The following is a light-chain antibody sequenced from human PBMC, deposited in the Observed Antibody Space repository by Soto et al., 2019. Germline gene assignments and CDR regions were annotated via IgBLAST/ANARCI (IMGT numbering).Light chain of an antibody. V-gene: IGLV2-14*01. J-gene: IGLJ1*01. Sequence: QSVLTQPASVSGSPGQSITTSCSGTSNDVGSYDHVAWYQQFPGKTPKLMIYEVSNRPSGVSSRFSGSKSGNTASLTISGLQAEDEADYYCISYTGSSTSYVFGSGTKVTVL. CDR1: SNDVGSYDH. CDR2: EVS. CDR3: ISYTGSSTSYV.